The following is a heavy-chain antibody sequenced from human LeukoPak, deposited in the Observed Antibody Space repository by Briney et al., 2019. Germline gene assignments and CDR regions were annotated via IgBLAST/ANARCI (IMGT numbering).Heavy chain of an antibody. CDR1: GFTVSSNY. V-gene: IGHV3-66*01. CDR3: ARVLFGYSSSWCGGGDY. CDR2: IYSGGST. J-gene: IGHJ4*02. D-gene: IGHD6-13*01. Sequence: GGSLRLSCAASGFTVSSNYMSWVRQAPGKGLEWVSVIYSGGSTYYADSVKGRFTISRDNSKNTLYLQMNSLRAQDTAVYYCARVLFGYSSSWCGGGDYWGQGTLVTVSS.